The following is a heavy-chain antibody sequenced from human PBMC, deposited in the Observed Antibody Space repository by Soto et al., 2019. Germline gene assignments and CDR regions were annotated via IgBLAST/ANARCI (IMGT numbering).Heavy chain of an antibody. Sequence: SVKVSCKASGGTFSSYAISWVRQAPAQGLEWMGGIIPIFGTANYAQKFQGRVTITADESTSTAYMELSSLRSEDTAVYYCAREDSCTNGVCYLDYWGQGTLVTVSS. CDR2: IIPIFGTA. D-gene: IGHD2-8*01. CDR1: GGTFSSYA. J-gene: IGHJ4*02. V-gene: IGHV1-69*13. CDR3: AREDSCTNGVCYLDY.